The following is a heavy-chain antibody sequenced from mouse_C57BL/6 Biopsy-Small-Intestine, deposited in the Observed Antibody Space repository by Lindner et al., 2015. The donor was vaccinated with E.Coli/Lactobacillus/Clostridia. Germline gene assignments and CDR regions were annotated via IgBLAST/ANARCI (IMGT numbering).Heavy chain of an antibody. V-gene: IGHV1-53*01. J-gene: IGHJ3*01. CDR3: ARSGAYYSNYEGFAY. Sequence: QLQESGTELVKPGASVKLSCKASGYTFTSYWMHWVKQRPGQGLEWIGNINPSNGGTNYNEKFKSKATLTVDKSSSTAYMQLSSLTSEDSAVYYCARSGAYYSNYEGFAYWGQGTLVTVSA. D-gene: IGHD2-5*01. CDR1: GYTFTSYW. CDR2: INPSNGGT.